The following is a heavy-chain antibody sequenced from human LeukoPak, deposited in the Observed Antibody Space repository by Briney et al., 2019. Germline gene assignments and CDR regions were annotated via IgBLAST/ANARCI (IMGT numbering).Heavy chain of an antibody. CDR2: ISSSSSYI. CDR1: GFTFSSYS. Sequence: TGGSLRLSCAASGFTFSSYSMNWVRQAPGKGLEWVSSISSSSSYIYYADSVKGRFTISRDNAKNSLSLQMNSLRADDTAVYYCARENAYGQFIDNWGQGTLVTVSS. J-gene: IGHJ4*02. CDR3: ARENAYGQFIDN. V-gene: IGHV3-21*01. D-gene: IGHD4-17*01.